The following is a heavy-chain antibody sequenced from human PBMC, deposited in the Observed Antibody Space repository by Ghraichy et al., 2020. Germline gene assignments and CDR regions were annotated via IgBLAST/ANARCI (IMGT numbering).Heavy chain of an antibody. V-gene: IGHV3-7*01. D-gene: IGHD6-19*01. CDR1: GFPFRGYW. CDR2: IKQDGTEE. J-gene: IGHJ6*02. CDR3: AKNIVVAGKILYFYYGMDV. Sequence: GGSLRLSCAASGFPFRGYWMTWVRQAPGKGLEWVASIKQDGTEEKYLDSVKGRFTISRDNPKNSLYLQMDSLRAEDTAVYYCAKNIVVAGKILYFYYGMDVWGQGTPVTVSS.